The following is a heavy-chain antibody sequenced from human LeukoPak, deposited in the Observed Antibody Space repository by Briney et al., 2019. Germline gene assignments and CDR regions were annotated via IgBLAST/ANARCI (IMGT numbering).Heavy chain of an antibody. V-gene: IGHV7-4-1*02. D-gene: IGHD6-6*01. CDR2: INTNTGDP. Sequence: ASVKVSCKASGYTFTSYAVNWVRQAPGQGLEWMGWINTNTGDPTYAQGFTGRVAFSLDTSVSTAYLQISSLRAEDTAVYYCATDYSRSYGPVYFDPWGQGTLVTVSS. J-gene: IGHJ5*02. CDR3: ATDYSRSYGPVYFDP. CDR1: GYTFTSYA.